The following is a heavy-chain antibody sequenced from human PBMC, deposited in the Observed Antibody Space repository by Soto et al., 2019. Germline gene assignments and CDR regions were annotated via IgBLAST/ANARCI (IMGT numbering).Heavy chain of an antibody. Sequence: GGSLRLSCAASGFTFSSYSMNWVRQAPGKGLEWVSSISSSSSYIYYADSVKGQFTISRHNAKNPLYLQMNSLRAEDTAMYYCAFRAHGSGGSCYVGRGLDDAFDIWGQGTMVTVSS. CDR3: AFRAHGSGGSCYVGRGLDDAFDI. J-gene: IGHJ3*02. D-gene: IGHD2-15*01. CDR2: ISSSSSYI. V-gene: IGHV3-21*01. CDR1: GFTFSSYS.